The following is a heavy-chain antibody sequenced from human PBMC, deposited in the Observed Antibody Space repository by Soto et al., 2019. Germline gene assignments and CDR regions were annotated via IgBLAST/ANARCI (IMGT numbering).Heavy chain of an antibody. CDR1: GFSFSSFV. CDR3: ARWSFLDH. V-gene: IGHV3-23*01. J-gene: IGHJ4*02. CDR2: LSGSDGKT. Sequence: EVQLLESGGRLVQPGGSLRLSCATSGFSFSSFVMSWVRQAPGKGLEWVSSLSGSDGKTYYADPVKGRFSMSTDTSNSTLYLEMNSLRAEDTAVYYCARWSFLDHWGQGTRVTVS. D-gene: IGHD1-26*01.